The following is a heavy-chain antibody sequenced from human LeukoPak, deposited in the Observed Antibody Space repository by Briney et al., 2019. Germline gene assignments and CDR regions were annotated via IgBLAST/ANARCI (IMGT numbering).Heavy chain of an antibody. Sequence: ASVKVSCKASGYTFTDYFMNWVRQAPGQGLEWMGWINPKSGGTVYAQKFQGRVTMTRDTSSSTAYMELSRLRFDDTVVYYCARGPRITIFGVVMADDAFDIWGQGTMVTVSS. CDR1: GYTFTDYF. V-gene: IGHV1-2*02. CDR3: ARGPRITIFGVVMADDAFDI. J-gene: IGHJ3*02. CDR2: INPKSGGT. D-gene: IGHD3-3*01.